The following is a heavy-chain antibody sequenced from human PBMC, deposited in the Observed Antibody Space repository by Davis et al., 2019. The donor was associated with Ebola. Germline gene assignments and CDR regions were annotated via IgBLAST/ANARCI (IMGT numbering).Heavy chain of an antibody. CDR1: GDSPSSNSAS. J-gene: IGHJ4*02. CDR3: ARGWLRSQGFDY. V-gene: IGHV6-1*01. CDR2: TYYSSKWYT. D-gene: IGHD5-12*01. Sequence: QTPSPSPAISGDSPSSNSASSNWIRQSPSRGLEWLGRTYYSSKWYTDSTLSVKCRITINPDTSKNQFSLQLNSVTPADAAVYFCARGWLRSQGFDYWGQGTLVSVSS.